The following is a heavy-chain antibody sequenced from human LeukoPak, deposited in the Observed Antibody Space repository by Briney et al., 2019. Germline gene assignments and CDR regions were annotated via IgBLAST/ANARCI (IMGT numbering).Heavy chain of an antibody. CDR2: INPSGGST. CDR1: GYTFTSYA. Sequence: GASVTVSCKASGYTFTSYAMNWVRQAPGQGLEWMGIINPSGGSTSYAQKFQGRVTMTRDTSTSTVYMELSSLRSEDTAVYYCARDRYCSGGSCYPRSFDYWGQGTLVTVSS. D-gene: IGHD2-15*01. V-gene: IGHV1-46*01. CDR3: ARDRYCSGGSCYPRSFDY. J-gene: IGHJ4*02.